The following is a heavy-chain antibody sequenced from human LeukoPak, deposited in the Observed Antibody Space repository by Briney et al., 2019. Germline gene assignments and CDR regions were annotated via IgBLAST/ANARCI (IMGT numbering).Heavy chain of an antibody. CDR2: IYSGGST. Sequence: GGSLRLSCAASGFTVSSNYMSWVRQAPGKGLEWVSVIYSGGSTYYADSVKGRFTISRDNSKNTLYLQMNSLRAEDTAVYYCARDKGIQLSPYYFDYWGQGTPVTVSS. CDR1: GFTVSSNY. CDR3: ARDKGIQLSPYYFDY. V-gene: IGHV3-53*01. D-gene: IGHD5-18*01. J-gene: IGHJ4*02.